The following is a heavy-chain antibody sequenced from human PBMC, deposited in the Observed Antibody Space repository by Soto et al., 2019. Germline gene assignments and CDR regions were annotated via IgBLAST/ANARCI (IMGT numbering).Heavy chain of an antibody. CDR1: GGSISSYY. CDR2: IYYSGST. D-gene: IGHD2-15*01. J-gene: IGHJ6*02. CDR3: ARDNGYCSGGSCSTDYYYYGMDV. Sequence: SETLSLTCTVSGGSISSYYWSWIRQPPGKGLEWIGYIYYSGSTNYNPSLNSRVTISVDTSKNHFSLKLSSVTAADTAVYYCARDNGYCSGGSCSTDYYYYGMDVWGQGTTVTVSS. V-gene: IGHV4-59*01.